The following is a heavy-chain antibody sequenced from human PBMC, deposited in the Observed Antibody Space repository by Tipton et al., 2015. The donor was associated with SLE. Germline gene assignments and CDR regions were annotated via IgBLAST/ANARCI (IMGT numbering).Heavy chain of an antibody. Sequence: TLSLTCAVYGGSFSGYYWSWIRQPPGKGLEWIGEINHSESTNYNPSLKSRVTISVDTSKNQFSLKLSSVTAADTAVYYCARGEVGTIAAAPIDYFDYWGQGTLVTVSS. CDR3: ARGEVGTIAAAPIDYFDY. D-gene: IGHD6-25*01. CDR2: INHSEST. CDR1: GGSFSGYY. V-gene: IGHV4-34*01. J-gene: IGHJ4*02.